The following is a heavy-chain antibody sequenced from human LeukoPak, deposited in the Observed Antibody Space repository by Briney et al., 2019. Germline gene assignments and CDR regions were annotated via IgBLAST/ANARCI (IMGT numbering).Heavy chain of an antibody. CDR3: AKDHANTPVVTN. V-gene: IGHV3-66*02. CDR1: GFTFSSYS. D-gene: IGHD2-21*02. Sequence: GGSLRLSCAASGFTFSSYSMKWVGQAPARGRQWVSVLYSGGSTNYADSVKGRFTISRDNSKDTLYLQMNSLRAEDTAVYYCAKDHANTPVVTNWGQGSLVSVSS. CDR2: LYSGGST. J-gene: IGHJ4*02.